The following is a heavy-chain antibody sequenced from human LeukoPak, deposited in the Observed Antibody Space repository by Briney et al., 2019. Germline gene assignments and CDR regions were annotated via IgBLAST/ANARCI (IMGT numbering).Heavy chain of an antibody. Sequence: GESLKISCKGSGYSFTSYWIGWVRQMPGKCLEWMGIIYPGDSDTRYSPSFQGQVTISADKSISTAYLQWSSLEASDTAMYYCARGVVGATSYCAFDIWGQGTMVTVSS. CDR2: IYPGDSDT. J-gene: IGHJ3*02. CDR1: GYSFTSYW. D-gene: IGHD1-26*01. V-gene: IGHV5-51*01. CDR3: ARGVVGATSYCAFDI.